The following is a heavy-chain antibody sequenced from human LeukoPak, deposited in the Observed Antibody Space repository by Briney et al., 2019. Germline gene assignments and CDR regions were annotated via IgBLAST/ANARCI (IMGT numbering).Heavy chain of an antibody. D-gene: IGHD3-10*01. CDR3: ARLDGNVLLWFGGNYMDV. Sequence: SETLSLTCTVSGYSISSGYYWGWIRPPPGKGLEGIGKIYHSGSTYYNPSLKSRVTISVDTSKNQFSLKLSSVTAADTAVYYCARLDGNVLLWFGGNYMDVWGKGTTVTIAS. J-gene: IGHJ6*03. CDR1: GYSISSGYY. V-gene: IGHV4-38-2*02. CDR2: IYHSGST.